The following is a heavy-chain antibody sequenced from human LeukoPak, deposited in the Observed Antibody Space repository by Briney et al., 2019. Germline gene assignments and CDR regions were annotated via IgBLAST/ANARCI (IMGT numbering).Heavy chain of an antibody. CDR2: IIPIFGTA. V-gene: IGHV1-69*01. Sequence: SVKVSCKASGGTFSSYAISWVRQAPGQGLEWMGGIIPIFGTANYAQKFQGRVTITADESTSTAYMELSSLRSEDTAVYYCAREDSSSYWFDPWGQGTLVTVSS. CDR1: GGTFSSYA. D-gene: IGHD6-13*01. CDR3: AREDSSSYWFDP. J-gene: IGHJ5*02.